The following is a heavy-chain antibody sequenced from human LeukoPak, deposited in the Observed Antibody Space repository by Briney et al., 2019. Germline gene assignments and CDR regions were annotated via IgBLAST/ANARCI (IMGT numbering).Heavy chain of an antibody. CDR2: ISGSGGST. D-gene: IGHD3-22*01. J-gene: IGHJ3*02. V-gene: IGHV3-23*01. CDR1: GFTFSSYA. Sequence: GGSLRLSCAASGFTFSSYAMSWVRQAPGKGLEWVSAISGSGGSTYYADSVKGRFTISRDNSKNTLYVQMNSLRAEDTAVYYCANNLYYYDSSGPDAFDIWGQGTMVTVSS. CDR3: ANNLYYYDSSGPDAFDI.